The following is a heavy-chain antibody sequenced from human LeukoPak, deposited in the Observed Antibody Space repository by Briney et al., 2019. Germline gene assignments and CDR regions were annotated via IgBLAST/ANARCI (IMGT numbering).Heavy chain of an antibody. D-gene: IGHD3-3*01. CDR2: IKQDGSEK. V-gene: IGHV3-7*01. CDR3: ARSLLLLEWLSPPYYYYYYMDV. J-gene: IGHJ6*03. Sequence: GRSLRLSCAASGFTFSSYWMSWVRQAPGKGLEWVANIKQDGSEKYYVDSVKGRFTISRDNAKNSLYLQMNSLRAEDTAVYYCARSLLLLEWLSPPYYYYYYMDVWGKGTTVTVSS. CDR1: GFTFSSYW.